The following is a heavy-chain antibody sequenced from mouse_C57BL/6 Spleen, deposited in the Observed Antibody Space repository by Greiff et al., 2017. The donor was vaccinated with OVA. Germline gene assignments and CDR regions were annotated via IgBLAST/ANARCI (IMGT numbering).Heavy chain of an antibody. V-gene: IGHV2-5*01. CDR3: ASSRRNGYAWFAY. CDR2: IWRGGST. CDR1: GFSLTSYG. Sequence: QVQLQQSGPGLVQPSQSLSITCTVSGFSLTSYGVHWVRQSPGKGLEWLGVIWRGGSTAYNAAFMSRLSITKDNSKSQVFFKMNRLQADDTAIYYCASSRRNGYAWFAYWGQGTLVTVSA. D-gene: IGHD2-2*01. J-gene: IGHJ3*01.